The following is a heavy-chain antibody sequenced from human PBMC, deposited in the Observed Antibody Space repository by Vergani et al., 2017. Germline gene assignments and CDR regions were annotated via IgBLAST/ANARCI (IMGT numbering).Heavy chain of an antibody. CDR3: ARVMYRDEASTGYRLEGMDI. V-gene: IGHV4-59*13. D-gene: IGHD3-9*01. Sequence: QLQLHESGPGLVKPSETLSLTCTVSGGSFNTYYWSWIRQSPGKGLEWIGYIYSTGSTNYNPSLNSRVTMSVDTSKNQFSLKLRSVTAADTAVYFCARVMYRDEASTGYRLEGMDIWGQGTTVTISS. CDR2: IYSTGST. CDR1: GGSFNTYY. J-gene: IGHJ6*02.